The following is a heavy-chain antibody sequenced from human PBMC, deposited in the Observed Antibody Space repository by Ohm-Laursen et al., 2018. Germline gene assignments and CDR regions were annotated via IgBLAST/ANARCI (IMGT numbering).Heavy chain of an antibody. J-gene: IGHJ6*02. V-gene: IGHV4-59*08. CDR2: IYYSGST. CDR3: ASLRPPRTYYGMDV. D-gene: IGHD1-14*01. CDR1: GGSISSYY. Sequence: GTLSLTCTVSGGSISSYYWSWIRQPPGQGLEWIGYIYYSGSTNYNPSLKSRVTISVDTSKNQFSLKLSSVTAADTAVYYCASLRPPRTYYGMDVWGQGITVTVSS.